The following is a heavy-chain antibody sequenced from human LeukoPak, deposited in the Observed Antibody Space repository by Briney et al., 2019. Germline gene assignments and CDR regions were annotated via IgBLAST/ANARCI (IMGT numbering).Heavy chain of an antibody. Sequence: PSETLSLTCTVSGGSISSYYWSWIRQPPGKGLEWIGYIYYSGSTNYNPSLKSRVTISVDTSKNQFSLKLSSVTAADTAVYYCARDGYNVEDGMDVWGQGTTVTVSS. V-gene: IGHV4-59*12. J-gene: IGHJ6*02. CDR2: IYYSGST. CDR1: GGSISSYY. CDR3: ARDGYNVEDGMDV. D-gene: IGHD5-24*01.